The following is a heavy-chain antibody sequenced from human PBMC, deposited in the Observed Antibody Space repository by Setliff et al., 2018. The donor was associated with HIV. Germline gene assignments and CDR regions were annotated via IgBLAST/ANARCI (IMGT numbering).Heavy chain of an antibody. CDR3: ARDSVVPMASLYYYGMDV. D-gene: IGHD2-15*01. J-gene: IGHJ6*02. V-gene: IGHV4-30-4*08. CDR2: TYYSGST. Sequence: PSETLSLTCDVSGFSISSRYYWSWIRQPPGKGLEWIGNTYYSGSTYYNPSLKSRVTISVDTSKNQFSLRLSSVTVADTAVYYCARDSVVPMASLYYYGMDVWGQGTTVTVSS. CDR1: GFSISSRYY.